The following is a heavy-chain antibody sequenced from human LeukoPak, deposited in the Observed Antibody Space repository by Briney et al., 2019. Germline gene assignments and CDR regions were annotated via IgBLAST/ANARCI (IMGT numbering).Heavy chain of an antibody. D-gene: IGHD5-24*01. Sequence: GASVKVSCKASGYTFTSYGISWVRQAPGQGLEWMGWISAYNGNTNYAQKLQGRVTITRDTSASTAYMELSSLRSEDTAVYYCAREGKDGYNDAFDIWGQGTMVTVSS. CDR3: AREGKDGYNDAFDI. J-gene: IGHJ3*02. CDR2: ISAYNGNT. CDR1: GYTFTSYG. V-gene: IGHV1-18*01.